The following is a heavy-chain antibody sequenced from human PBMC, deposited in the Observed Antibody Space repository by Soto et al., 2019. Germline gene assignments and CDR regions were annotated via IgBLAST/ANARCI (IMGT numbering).Heavy chain of an antibody. Sequence: QVQLQESGPGLVKPSQTLSLTCTVSGGSISSGGCYWSWICQHPGKGLEWIGYIYYSGSTYYNPSLKSRVTISVDTSKNQFSLKLSSVTAADTAVYYCARGHDSSTFAQVEGSGSWYFDVWGRGTLVTVSS. CDR1: GGSISSGGCY. D-gene: IGHD3-22*01. J-gene: IGHJ2*01. CDR3: ARGHDSSTFAQVEGSGSWYFDV. V-gene: IGHV4-31*03. CDR2: IYYSGST.